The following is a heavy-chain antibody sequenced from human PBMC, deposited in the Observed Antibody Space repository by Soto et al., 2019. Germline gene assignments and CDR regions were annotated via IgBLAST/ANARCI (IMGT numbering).Heavy chain of an antibody. V-gene: IGHV1-69*13. CDR3: ARDRIGYCSGGSCNWFDP. Sequence: SVKVSFKASGGTFSSYAISWVRQAPGQGLEWMGGIIPIFGTANYAQKFQGRVTITADESTSTAYMELSSLRSEDTAVYYCARDRIGYCSGGSCNWFDPWGQGTLVTVSS. CDR1: GGTFSSYA. CDR2: IIPIFGTA. D-gene: IGHD2-15*01. J-gene: IGHJ5*02.